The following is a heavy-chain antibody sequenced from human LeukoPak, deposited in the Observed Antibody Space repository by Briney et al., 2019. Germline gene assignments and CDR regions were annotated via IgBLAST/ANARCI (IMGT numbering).Heavy chain of an antibody. CDR2: IKTKTDGGTT. J-gene: IGHJ4*02. D-gene: IGHD3-10*01. CDR3: TTIPNRITMVRGIIGPSFDY. CDR1: GFTFSNAW. V-gene: IGHV3-15*01. Sequence: GGSLRLSCAASGFTFSNAWMTWVRQAPGKGLEWVGRIKTKTDGGTTDYAAPVKGRFSISRDDSKNTLYLQMNSLKTEDTAVYYCTTIPNRITMVRGIIGPSFDYWGQGTLVTVSS.